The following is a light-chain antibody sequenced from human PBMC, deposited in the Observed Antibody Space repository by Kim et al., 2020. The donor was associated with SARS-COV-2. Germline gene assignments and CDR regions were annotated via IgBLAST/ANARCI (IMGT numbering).Light chain of an antibody. Sequence: QSITIPCTGTSSDVGLYDFVSWYQHHPGKAPKFMIYGVSQRPSGVSNRFSASKSGNTASLTISGLQAEDEADYYCTSYTTRNTWVFGGGTKVTVL. CDR2: GVS. J-gene: IGLJ3*02. V-gene: IGLV2-14*03. CDR1: SSDVGLYDF. CDR3: TSYTTRNTWV.